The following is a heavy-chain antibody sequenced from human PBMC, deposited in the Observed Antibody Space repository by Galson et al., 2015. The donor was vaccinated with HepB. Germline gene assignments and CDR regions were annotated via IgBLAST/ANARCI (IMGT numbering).Heavy chain of an antibody. CDR2: IYTTGSDS. V-gene: IGHV3-48*01. CDR3: VKESPGVSVSGRSPQYDY. J-gene: IGHJ4*02. Sequence: SLRLSCAASGFTFSSYNMNWVRQAPGRGLEWVSYIYTTGSDSSYGDSVKGRFTISRDNAKNSLYLQMNSLRADDTAIYYCVKESPGVSVSGRSPQYDYWGQGTLVTVSS. D-gene: IGHD3-10*01. CDR1: GFTFSSYN.